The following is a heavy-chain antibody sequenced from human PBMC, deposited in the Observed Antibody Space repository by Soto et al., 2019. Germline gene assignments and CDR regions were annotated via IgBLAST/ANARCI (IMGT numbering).Heavy chain of an antibody. J-gene: IGHJ4*02. CDR2: LYCVDDK. Sequence: QITLKESGPTLVQPTQPLTLTCTFSGFSRSTSGVGVDWILQPPGKALEWLALLYCVDDKRYSPSLRSRFTSINDTSKKTVVPTLTNMDPVDTATYVCAHRPSYGSGGSCYSGFDYWGQGPLVTVSS. D-gene: IGHD2-15*01. CDR1: GFSRSTSGVG. V-gene: IGHV2-5*02. CDR3: AHRPSYGSGGSCYSGFDY.